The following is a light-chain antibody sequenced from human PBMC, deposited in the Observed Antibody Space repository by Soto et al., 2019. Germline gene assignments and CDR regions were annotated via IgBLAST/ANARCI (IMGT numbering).Light chain of an antibody. CDR2: DVS. Sequence: QSALTQPASVSGSPGQSITISCTGTSSDVGGYNYVSWYQHHPGKAPKLMIYDVSSRPSGVSNRFSGSKSGNTASLIISGLQAEDEAHYYCSSDTSTGTRVFGGGTKLTVL. CDR1: SSDVGGYNY. CDR3: SSDTSTGTRV. V-gene: IGLV2-14*01. J-gene: IGLJ2*01.